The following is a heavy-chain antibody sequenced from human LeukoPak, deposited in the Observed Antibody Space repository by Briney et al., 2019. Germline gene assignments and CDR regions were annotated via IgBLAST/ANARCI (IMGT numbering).Heavy chain of an antibody. CDR1: GGSISSGGYY. CDR3: ARRGRYSSGWSDWYFDL. Sequence: SETLSLTCTVSGGSISSGGYYWSWIRQPPGKGLEWIGYIYYSGSTNYNPSLKSRVTISVDTSKNQFSLKLSSVTAADTAVYYCARRGRYSSGWSDWYFDLWGRGTLVTVSS. J-gene: IGHJ2*01. V-gene: IGHV4-61*08. D-gene: IGHD6-19*01. CDR2: IYYSGST.